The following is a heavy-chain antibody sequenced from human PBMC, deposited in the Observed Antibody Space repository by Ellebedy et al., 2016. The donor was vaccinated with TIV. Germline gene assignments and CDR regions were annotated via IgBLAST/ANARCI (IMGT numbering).Heavy chain of an antibody. Sequence: SETLSLTCTVSGGSISSYYWSWIRQPPGKGLEWIGYIYYSGSTNYNPSLKSRVTISVDTSKNQFSLKLSSVTAADTAVYYCARRGYDSSGYRGLLWAFDIWGQGTMVTVSS. V-gene: IGHV4-59*08. CDR2: IYYSGST. D-gene: IGHD3-22*01. J-gene: IGHJ3*02. CDR1: GGSISSYY. CDR3: ARRGYDSSGYRGLLWAFDI.